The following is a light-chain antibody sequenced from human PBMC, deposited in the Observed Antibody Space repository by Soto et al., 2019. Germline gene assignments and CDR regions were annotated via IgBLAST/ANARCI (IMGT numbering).Light chain of an antibody. CDR2: YDD. Sequence: QSVLTQSPSVSEAPRQRVTISCSGSSSNIGNNAVNWYQQLPGKAPKLLIYYDDLLPSGVSDRFSGSKSGSSASLAISGLQSEDEADDYCAAWDDSLNSVVFGGGTKLTVL. CDR3: AAWDDSLNSVV. CDR1: SSNIGNNA. J-gene: IGLJ2*01. V-gene: IGLV1-36*01.